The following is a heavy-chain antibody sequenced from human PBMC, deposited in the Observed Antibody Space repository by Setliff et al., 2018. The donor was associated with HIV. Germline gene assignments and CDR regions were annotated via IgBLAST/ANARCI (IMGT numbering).Heavy chain of an antibody. Sequence: SETLSLTCTVSGGSISSYYWSWIRQPAGKGLEWIGRIYTSGSTNYHPSLKSRVTMSVDTSKTQFSLNLTSVTAADTAVYYCARDLYYGSGSYRDYYYYMDVWGKGTTVTVSS. D-gene: IGHD3-10*01. J-gene: IGHJ6*03. CDR2: IYTSGST. CDR3: ARDLYYGSGSYRDYYYYMDV. CDR1: GGSISSYY. V-gene: IGHV4-4*07.